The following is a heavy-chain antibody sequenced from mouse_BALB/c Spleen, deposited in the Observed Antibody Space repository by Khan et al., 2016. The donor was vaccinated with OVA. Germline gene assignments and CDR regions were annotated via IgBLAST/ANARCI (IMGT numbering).Heavy chain of an antibody. Sequence: EVELVESGGGLVQPGGSRKLSCAASGFTFSSFGIHWVRQAPEKGLEWVAYINSGSSTIYYADPVKGRFTISRDNPKNTLFLQMTSLRSEDTAMDYCARGNWAYWGQGTTLTVSS. J-gene: IGHJ2*01. CDR3: ARGNWAY. D-gene: IGHD4-1*01. V-gene: IGHV5-17*02. CDR1: GFTFSSFG. CDR2: INSGSSTI.